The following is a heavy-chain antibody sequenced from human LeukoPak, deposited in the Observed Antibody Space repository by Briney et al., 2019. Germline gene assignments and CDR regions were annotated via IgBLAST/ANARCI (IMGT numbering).Heavy chain of an antibody. CDR3: AKDAAGPEY. J-gene: IGHJ4*02. Sequence: GGSLRLSCAASGFTFSDYGMHWVRQAPGKGLFWVSGISAGGGSTYYADSVKGRFTISRDNSRNTLYLQMNSLRAEDTAVYYCAKDAAGPEYWGQGTLVTVSS. V-gene: IGHV3-23*01. CDR1: GFTFSDYG. D-gene: IGHD6-13*01. CDR2: ISAGGGST.